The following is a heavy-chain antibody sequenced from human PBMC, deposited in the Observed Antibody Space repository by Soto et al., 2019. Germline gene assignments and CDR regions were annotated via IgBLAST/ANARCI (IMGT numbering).Heavy chain of an antibody. V-gene: IGHV1-18*01. CDR1: RYTFTSYG. Sequence: QVHLVQSGAKVKKPGASVKVSCKASRYTFTSYGITWVRQAPGQGLEWMGWISAHNGNTDYAQKLQGRVIVTRDTSTSTAYMELRSLISDDTAVYYCARGRYGDYWGQGALVTVSS. J-gene: IGHJ4*02. CDR3: ARGRYGDY. CDR2: ISAHNGNT. D-gene: IGHD1-1*01.